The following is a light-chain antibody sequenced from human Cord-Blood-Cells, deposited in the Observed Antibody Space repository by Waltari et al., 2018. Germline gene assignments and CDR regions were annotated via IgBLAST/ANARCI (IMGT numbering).Light chain of an antibody. V-gene: IGKV4-1*01. J-gene: IGKJ3*01. CDR3: QQYYSTPLT. CDR2: WKS. CDR1: RSVLYSSNNKNY. Sequence: DIVMTQSPDSLAVSLGERATINCKSSRSVLYSSNNKNYLAWYQQKQGQPPKLLIYWKSTRESGVPDRFSRSGSGTDFTHTVSSLKVEDVAVYYCQQYYSTPLTFGPGTKVDI.